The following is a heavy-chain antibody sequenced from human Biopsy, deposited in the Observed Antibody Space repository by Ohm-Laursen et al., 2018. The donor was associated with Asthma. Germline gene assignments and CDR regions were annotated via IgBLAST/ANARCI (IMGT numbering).Heavy chain of an antibody. CDR1: GFAVSRDY. J-gene: IGHJ5*02. Sequence: SLRLSCTASGFAVSRDYMFWVRQAPGKGLEWVSVIYSGGTSHTADSVRGRFTISRDYSKNRLYLEMASLRAEDTAVYYCAREKVIESRGFQNWFDPWGQGTLVHVSS. CDR2: IYSGGTS. D-gene: IGHD3-16*02. CDR3: AREKVIESRGFQNWFDP. V-gene: IGHV3-66*01.